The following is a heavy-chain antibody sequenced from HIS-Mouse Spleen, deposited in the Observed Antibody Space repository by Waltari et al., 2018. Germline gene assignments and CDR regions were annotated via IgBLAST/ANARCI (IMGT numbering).Heavy chain of an antibody. J-gene: IGHJ3*02. Sequence: QVQLVESGGGVVQPGRSLSLSCAASGFPFSSYAMHWVRQAPGKGLEWVAVISYDGSNKYYADSVKGRFTISRDNSKNTLYLQMNSLRAEDTAVYYCARDLVVVAANLDAFDIWGQGTMVTVSS. CDR3: ARDLVVVAANLDAFDI. V-gene: IGHV3-30*04. D-gene: IGHD2-15*01. CDR2: ISYDGSNK. CDR1: GFPFSSYA.